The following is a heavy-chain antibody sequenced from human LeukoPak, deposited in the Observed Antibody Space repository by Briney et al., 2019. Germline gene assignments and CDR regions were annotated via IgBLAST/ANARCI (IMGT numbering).Heavy chain of an antibody. CDR3: ARGKYSGFDL. J-gene: IGHJ3*01. CDR1: GDSVFTKSVA. V-gene: IGHV6-1*01. D-gene: IGHD2-15*01. Sequence: SQTLSLTCAISGDSVFTKSVAWNWIRQSPSRGLEWLGRTYYRSKWTIDYAVSVRSRITINPDTSKNQFSLHLNSVTPDDTALYYCARGKYSGFDLWGQGTMVTVSS. CDR2: TYYRSKWTI.